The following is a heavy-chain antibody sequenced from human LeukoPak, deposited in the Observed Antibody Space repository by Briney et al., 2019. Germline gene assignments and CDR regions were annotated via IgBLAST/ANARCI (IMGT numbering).Heavy chain of an antibody. V-gene: IGHV1-58*02. D-gene: IGHD1-26*01. CDR3: AADQGGGVYYYYGMDV. Sequence: SVKVSCKASGFTFTSSAMQWVRQARGQRLEWIGWIVVGSGNTNYAQKFQEGVTITRDMSTSTAYMELSSLRSEDTAVYYCAADQGGGVYYYYGMDVWGQGTTVTVSS. CDR1: GFTFTSSA. CDR2: IVVGSGNT. J-gene: IGHJ6*02.